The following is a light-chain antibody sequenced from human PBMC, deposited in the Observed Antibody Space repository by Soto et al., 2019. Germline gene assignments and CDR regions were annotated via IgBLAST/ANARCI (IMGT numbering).Light chain of an antibody. Sequence: EVVMTQSPATLSVSPGERATLSCRASQSVSSNLAWYQQKVGQAPRLLMYGASVRATGVPTRFSGSGSGTVFTLTISSLQSEDFAVYYCQQYNDWPRTFGQGTKVDIK. V-gene: IGKV3-15*01. CDR3: QQYNDWPRT. J-gene: IGKJ1*01. CDR2: GAS. CDR1: QSVSSN.